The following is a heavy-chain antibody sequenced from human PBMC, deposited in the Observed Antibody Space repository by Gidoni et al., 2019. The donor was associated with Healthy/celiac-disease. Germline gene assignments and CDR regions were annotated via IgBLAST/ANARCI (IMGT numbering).Heavy chain of an antibody. Sequence: QVQLVQSGAEVKKPGASVKVSCKASGYTFTSYAINWVRQATGQGLEWMGWMTPNSGNTGYAQKFQGRVTMTRNTSISTGYMELSSLRSEDTAVYYCARGDIVVVPAAPAVYYGMDVWGQGTTVTVSS. V-gene: IGHV1-8*01. CDR3: ARGDIVVVPAAPAVYYGMDV. J-gene: IGHJ6*02. CDR1: GYTFTSYA. D-gene: IGHD2-2*01. CDR2: MTPNSGNT.